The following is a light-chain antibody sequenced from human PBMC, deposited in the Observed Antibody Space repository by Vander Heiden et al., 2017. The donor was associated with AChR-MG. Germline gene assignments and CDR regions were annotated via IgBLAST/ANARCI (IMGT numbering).Light chain of an antibody. CDR1: QSVSTN. J-gene: IGKJ2*01. CDR2: GAS. CDR3: QQYNNWPYT. Sequence: IVMTPSPATLSVSPGERATLSCRASQSVSTNLAWYQQKPGQAPRLLMYGASTRATGIPARFSGSGSGTEFTLTISRLQSEDFAVYYCQQYNNWPYTFGQGTKLEIK. V-gene: IGKV3-15*01.